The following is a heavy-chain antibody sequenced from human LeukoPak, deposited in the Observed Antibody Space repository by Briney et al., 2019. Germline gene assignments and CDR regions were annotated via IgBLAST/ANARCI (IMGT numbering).Heavy chain of an antibody. CDR1: GFTFSSYW. Sequence: GGSLRLSCAASGFTFSSYWMHWVRQAPGKGLVWVSRINSDGSSTSYADSVKGRFTISRDNAKNTLYLQMNSLRAEDTVVYYCAREQQQLNPYYYYGMDVWGQGTTVTVSS. J-gene: IGHJ6*02. D-gene: IGHD6-13*01. V-gene: IGHV3-74*01. CDR2: INSDGSST. CDR3: AREQQQLNPYYYYGMDV.